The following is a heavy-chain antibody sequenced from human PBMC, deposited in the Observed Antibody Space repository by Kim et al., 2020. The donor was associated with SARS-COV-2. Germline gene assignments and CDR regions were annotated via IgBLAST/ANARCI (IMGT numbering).Heavy chain of an antibody. CDR3: ARNIGITVIVVVTGWFDP. CDR1: GGSISSGGYY. D-gene: IGHD3-22*01. CDR2: IYYSGST. Sequence: SETLSLTCTVSGGSISSGGYYWSWIRQHPGKGLEWIGYIYYSGSTYYNPSLKSRVTISVDTSKNQFSLKLSSVTAAVTAVYYCARNIGITVIVVVTGWFDPWGQGTLVTVSS. V-gene: IGHV4-31*03. J-gene: IGHJ5*02.